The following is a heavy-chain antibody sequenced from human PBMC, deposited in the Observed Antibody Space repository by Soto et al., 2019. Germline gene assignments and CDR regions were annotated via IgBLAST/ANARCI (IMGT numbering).Heavy chain of an antibody. J-gene: IGHJ4*02. D-gene: IGHD3-22*01. CDR1: GDSVTSNY. CDR2: IYYSGCS. CDR3: ARDYANDSSGYTFDY. Sequence: SETLSLTCAFSGDSVTSNYLTWIRQSPGKGLEWIGYIYYSGCSYYNPSLKSRVTISVDTSKNQFSLKLSSVTAADTAVYYCARDYANDSSGYTFDYWGQGTLVTVSS. V-gene: IGHV4-59*02.